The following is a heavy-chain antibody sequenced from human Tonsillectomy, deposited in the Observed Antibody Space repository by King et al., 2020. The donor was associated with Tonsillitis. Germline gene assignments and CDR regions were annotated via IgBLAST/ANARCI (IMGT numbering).Heavy chain of an antibody. J-gene: IGHJ4*02. CDR2: IHYSGST. V-gene: IGHV4-59*01. CDR1: GGSMTSYY. D-gene: IGHD3-22*01. Sequence: VQLQQSGPGLVKPSETLSLMCTVSGGSMTSYYWNWIRQPPGKGLEWIGYIHYSGSTNYNPSLKSRVTISVDTSKNQFSLKLTSVTAADTAVYYCARQHYYDTAYDYCGQGMLVTVSS. CDR3: ARQHYYDTAYDY.